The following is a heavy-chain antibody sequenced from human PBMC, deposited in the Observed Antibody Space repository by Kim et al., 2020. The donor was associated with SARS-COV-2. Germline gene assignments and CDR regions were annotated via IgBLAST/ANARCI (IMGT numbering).Heavy chain of an antibody. J-gene: IGHJ4*02. CDR1: GFTFSSYA. CDR3: AKDHSSSWYVRDFDY. Sequence: GGSLRLSCAASGFTFSSYAMSWVRQAPGKGLEWVSAISGSGGSTYYADSVKGRFTISRDNSKNTLYLQMNSLRAEDTAVYYCAKDHSSSWYVRDFDYWGQGTLVTVSS. V-gene: IGHV3-23*01. D-gene: IGHD6-13*01. CDR2: ISGSGGST.